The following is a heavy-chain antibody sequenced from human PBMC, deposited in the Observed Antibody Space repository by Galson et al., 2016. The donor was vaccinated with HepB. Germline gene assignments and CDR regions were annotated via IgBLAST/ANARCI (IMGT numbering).Heavy chain of an antibody. CDR3: ARAWGNYGMDV. Sequence: SLRLSCAASGFTFRNYGMHWVRQAPGKGLEWVSVIYSSGSTYYADSVKGRFTFSRDNSKNTLYLQMNSLRAEDTAVYYCARAWGNYGMDVWGQGTTVIVSS. CDR1: GFTFRNYG. D-gene: IGHD7-27*01. V-gene: IGHV3-53*01. CDR2: IYSSGST. J-gene: IGHJ6*02.